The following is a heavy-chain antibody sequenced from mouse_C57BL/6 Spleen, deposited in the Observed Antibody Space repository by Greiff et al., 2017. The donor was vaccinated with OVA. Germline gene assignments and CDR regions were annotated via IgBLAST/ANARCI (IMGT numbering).Heavy chain of an antibody. CDR2: IYPGDGDT. D-gene: IGHD1-1*01. V-gene: IGHV1-82*01. CDR3: ARELYGSSYGFAY. CDR1: GYAFSSSW. J-gene: IGHJ3*01. Sequence: QVQLQQSGPELVKPGASVKISCKASGYAFSSSWMNWVKQRPGKGLEWIGRIYPGDGDTNYNGKFKGKATLTADKSSSTAYMQLSSLTSEDSAVYFCARELYGSSYGFAYWGQGTLVTVSA.